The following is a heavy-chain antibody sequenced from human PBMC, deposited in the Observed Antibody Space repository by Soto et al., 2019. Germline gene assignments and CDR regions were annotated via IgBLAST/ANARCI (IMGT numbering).Heavy chain of an antibody. CDR3: ARTNGAYSNYFDY. Sequence: EVQLVESGGGLVKPGGSLRLSCAASGFTFSSYSMVWVRQAPEKGLEWVSSTGGSSGHIYYADSLKGRFTISRDNAKNSLYLQMNSLRVDDTAVYYCARTNGAYSNYFDYWGQGTLVTVSS. CDR2: TGGSSGHI. J-gene: IGHJ4*02. D-gene: IGHD2-8*01. CDR1: GFTFSSYS. V-gene: IGHV3-21*01.